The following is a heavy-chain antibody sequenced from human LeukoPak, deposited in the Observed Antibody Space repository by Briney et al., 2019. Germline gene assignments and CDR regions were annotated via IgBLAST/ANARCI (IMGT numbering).Heavy chain of an antibody. CDR1: GFTFSSSW. CDR2: IKQDGSEK. V-gene: IGHV3-7*01. J-gene: IGHJ4*02. D-gene: IGHD3-9*01. CDR3: ARDLGYYDILTGYSD. Sequence: GGSLRLSCAASGFTFSSSWMSWVRQAPGKGLEWVANIKQDGSEKYYVDSVKGRFTISRDNAKNSLYLQMNSLRAEDTAVYYCARDLGYYDILTGYSDWGQGTLVTVSS.